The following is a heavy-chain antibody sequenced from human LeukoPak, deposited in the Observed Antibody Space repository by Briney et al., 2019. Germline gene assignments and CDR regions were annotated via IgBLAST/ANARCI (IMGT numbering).Heavy chain of an antibody. D-gene: IGHD2-21*02. CDR2: FDPEDGET. Sequence: ASVKVSCNVSGYTLTELSMHWVRQAPGKGLEWMGGFDPEDGETIYAQKFQGRVTMTEDTSTDTAYMELSSLRSEDTAVYYCATASIYCGGDCYFDYWGQGTLVTVSS. V-gene: IGHV1-24*01. J-gene: IGHJ4*02. CDR3: ATASIYCGGDCYFDY. CDR1: GYTLTELS.